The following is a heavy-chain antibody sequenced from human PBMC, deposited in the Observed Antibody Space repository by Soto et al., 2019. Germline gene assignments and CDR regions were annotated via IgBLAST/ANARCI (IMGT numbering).Heavy chain of an antibody. V-gene: IGHV4-59*01. J-gene: IGHJ4*02. Sequence: SETLSLTCTVSSVSISSYYWSWIRQPPGKGLEWIGHIHYSGNTKYNPSLKSRVTISVDTSKNQFSLQLTSVTAADTAVYYCARATYYYDSSDYWGQGTLVTVSS. CDR3: ARATYYYDSSDY. CDR1: SVSISSYY. CDR2: IHYSGNT. D-gene: IGHD3-22*01.